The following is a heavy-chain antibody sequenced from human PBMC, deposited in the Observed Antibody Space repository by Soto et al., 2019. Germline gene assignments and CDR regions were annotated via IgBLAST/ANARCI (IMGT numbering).Heavy chain of an antibody. CDR2: INAGNGNT. CDR1: GYTFTSYS. V-gene: IGHV1-3*01. J-gene: IGHJ5*02. Sequence: QVQLVQSGAEVKKPGASVKVSCKASGYTFTSYSMHWVRQAPGQRLEWMGWINAGNGNTRYSQKFQGRVTITRDTSASTADMELSSLRSEDTAVYYCARSMTIFGVARFDPWGQGTLVTGSS. CDR3: ARSMTIFGVARFDP. D-gene: IGHD3-3*01.